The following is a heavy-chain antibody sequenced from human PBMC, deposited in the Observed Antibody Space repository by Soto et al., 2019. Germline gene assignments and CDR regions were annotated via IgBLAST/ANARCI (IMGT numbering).Heavy chain of an antibody. CDR3: ARDSIAAAGDPVDT. D-gene: IGHD6-13*01. CDR1: EDSSSSAS. V-gene: IGHV4-59*01. Sequence: SETLCVTSTVSEDSSSSASWTWIRQPPGKGLEWIGYIYYSGSTNYNPFLKSRVTISVDTSKNQFSLKLSSVNAADTAVYYCARDSIAAAGDPVDTWGQGTMGT. J-gene: IGHJ3*02. CDR2: IYYSGST.